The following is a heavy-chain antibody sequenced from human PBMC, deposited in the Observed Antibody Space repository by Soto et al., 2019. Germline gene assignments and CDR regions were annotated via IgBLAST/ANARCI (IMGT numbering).Heavy chain of an antibody. CDR3: AREGDARGIDS. CDR2: LKDSSQNYAT. V-gene: IGHV3-72*01. J-gene: IGHJ5*01. D-gene: IGHD3-16*01. Sequence: EVQLVESGGGLVQPGGSARLSCAASGFSVSGWYMDWVRQAPGKGLEWVARLKDSSQNYATEYAASVRGRFTVARHASQNLIDLQRLSLKIEDTYVYYCAREGDARGIDSWGQGTLVTVS. CDR1: GFSVSGWY.